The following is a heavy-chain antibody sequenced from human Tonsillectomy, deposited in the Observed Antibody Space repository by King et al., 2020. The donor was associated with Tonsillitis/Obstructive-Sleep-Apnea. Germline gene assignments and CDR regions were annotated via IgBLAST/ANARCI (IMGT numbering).Heavy chain of an antibody. Sequence: VQLVESGAEVKKPGSSVKVSCKASGGTFSSHAISWVRQAPGQGLEWMAGIIPIFGTTNYAQKFQGGVTVTADESTSTAYMELSSLRSEDTAMYYCARAPGIAAAGTIMGYYYYYMDVWGKGTTVTVSS. J-gene: IGHJ6*03. CDR1: GGTFSSHA. CDR3: ARAPGIAAAGTIMGYYYYYMDV. CDR2: IIPIFGTT. D-gene: IGHD6-13*01. V-gene: IGHV1-69*01.